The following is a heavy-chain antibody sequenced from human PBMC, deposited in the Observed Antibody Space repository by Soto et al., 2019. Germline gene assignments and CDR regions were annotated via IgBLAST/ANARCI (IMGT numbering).Heavy chain of an antibody. CDR2: ISGSGVST. CDR1: GFTFSSCA. J-gene: IGHJ6*03. V-gene: IGHV3-23*01. CDR3: AKHLYDYYPDV. D-gene: IGHD2-2*01. Sequence: EVQLLESGGGLVQPGGSLRLSCAASGFTFSSCAMSWVRQAPGKGLEWVSAISGSGVSTYYAYSVRGRFTISRDNSKNPLYMQMNSLRAEDTAVYYCAKHLYDYYPDVWGKGTTLTVSS.